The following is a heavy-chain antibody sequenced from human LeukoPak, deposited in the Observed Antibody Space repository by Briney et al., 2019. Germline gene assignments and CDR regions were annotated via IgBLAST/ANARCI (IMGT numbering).Heavy chain of an antibody. D-gene: IGHD2-2*01. CDR3: ARMKVVPAAIYYMDV. V-gene: IGHV3-20*04. Sequence: GGSLRLSCAASGFTFSSYSMNWVRQAPGKGLEWVSGINWNGGSTGYADSVKGRFTISRDNAKNSLYLQMNSLRAEDTALYYCARMKVVPAAIYYMDVWGKGTTVTVSS. CDR1: GFTFSSYS. CDR2: INWNGGST. J-gene: IGHJ6*03.